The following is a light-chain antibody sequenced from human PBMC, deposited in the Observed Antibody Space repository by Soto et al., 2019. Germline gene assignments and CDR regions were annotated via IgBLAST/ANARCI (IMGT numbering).Light chain of an antibody. J-gene: IGKJ1*01. CDR1: QNVGNNY. Sequence: EIVLTQSPDTLSLSPGERATLSCRASQNVGNNYLAWYQQKPGRAPRLLIYDASSSVPGLPDRFSGSGSGRDFPLNIARVEPEDVAFYYCQQVTTSPWTFGQGTKVEIK. CDR3: QQVTTSPWT. V-gene: IGKV3D-20*02. CDR2: DAS.